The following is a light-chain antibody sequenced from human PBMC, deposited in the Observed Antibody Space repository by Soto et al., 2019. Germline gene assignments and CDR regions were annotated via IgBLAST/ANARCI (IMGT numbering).Light chain of an antibody. CDR3: AAWDDSLYGRV. V-gene: IGLV1-44*01. J-gene: IGLJ1*01. CDR2: SNN. Sequence: QAVLTQPPSAYGTPGQRVTISCSGSRSNIGSNPVNWYQQLPGTAPKLLIDSNNQRPSGVPDRFSGSTSGTSASLAISGLQSEDEADYYCAAWDDSLYGRVFGTGTKVTVL. CDR1: RSNIGSNP.